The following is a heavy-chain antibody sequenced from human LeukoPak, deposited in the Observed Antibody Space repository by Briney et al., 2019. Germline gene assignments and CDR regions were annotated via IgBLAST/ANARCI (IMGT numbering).Heavy chain of an antibody. Sequence: GGSLRLSCAASGFTFSTYWMQWVRQAPGKGLEYVSGISINGGSTDYADSVKGRFTISRDNSKNTVYLQMSSLRAEDTAVYYCVKESRVVRGVIMDAFDMWGQGTMVTVSS. CDR3: VKESRVVRGVIMDAFDM. CDR1: GFTFSTYW. D-gene: IGHD3-10*01. J-gene: IGHJ3*02. V-gene: IGHV3-64D*06. CDR2: ISINGGST.